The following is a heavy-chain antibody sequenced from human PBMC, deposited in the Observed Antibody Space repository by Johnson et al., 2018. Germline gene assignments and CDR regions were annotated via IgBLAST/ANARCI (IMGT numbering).Heavy chain of an antibody. Sequence: QVQLVESGAEVKKPGSSVKVSCKASGGTFSSYAISWVRQAPGQGLEWMGGIIPFFDTANYAPTFQGRVTLTADESTTTAYMELSTQSSVDTAVYYCARGAYCGGDCYSNAFDIWGQGTMVTVSS. V-gene: IGHV1-69*01. CDR2: IIPFFDTA. J-gene: IGHJ3*02. CDR1: GGTFSSYA. D-gene: IGHD2-21*02. CDR3: ARGAYCGGDCYSNAFDI.